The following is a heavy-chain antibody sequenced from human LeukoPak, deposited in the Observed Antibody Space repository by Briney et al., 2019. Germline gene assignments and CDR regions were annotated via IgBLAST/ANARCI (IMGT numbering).Heavy chain of an antibody. CDR3: ARRPSQYYYDTSGFDY. J-gene: IGHJ4*02. CDR2: IYYSETT. V-gene: IGHV4-61*01. Sequence: SETLSLTCSVPGWSVNRGSYYWTWIRQPPGKGLEWIGDIYYSETTNYNPSLESRVTISVDTSKTQFSLRLSSVTGADTAVYYCARRPSQYYYDTSGFDYWGQGTLVTVSS. CDR1: GWSVNRGSYY. D-gene: IGHD3-22*01.